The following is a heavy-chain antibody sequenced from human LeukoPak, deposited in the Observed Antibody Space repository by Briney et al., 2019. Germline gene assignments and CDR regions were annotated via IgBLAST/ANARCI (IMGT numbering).Heavy chain of an antibody. CDR2: ISYSGST. CDR3: ARLSTVTTSFDY. D-gene: IGHD4-17*01. J-gene: IGHJ4*02. V-gene: IGHV4-59*01. Sequence: SQTLSLTCTVSGGSLSPYYWSWIRQSPGKGLEWIGYISYSGSTNSHPSLKSRVTISVDMSKPQFYLELSSVTAADTAVYYCARLSTVTTSFDYWGQGTLVTVSS. CDR1: GGSLSPYY.